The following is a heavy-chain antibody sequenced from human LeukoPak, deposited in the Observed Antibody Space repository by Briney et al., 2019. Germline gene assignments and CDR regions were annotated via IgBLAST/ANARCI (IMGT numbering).Heavy chain of an antibody. Sequence: ASVKVSCKASGYTFTGYYMHWVRQAPGQGLEWMGRVNPNNGVPNYAQKFQGRVTMTRDTAISTFYMELSSLRSDDTAVYYCARGFRYYDFWSGNYWGQGTLVTVSS. V-gene: IGHV1-2*06. CDR3: ARGFRYYDFWSGNY. J-gene: IGHJ4*02. CDR2: VNPNNGVP. D-gene: IGHD3-3*01. CDR1: GYTFTGYY.